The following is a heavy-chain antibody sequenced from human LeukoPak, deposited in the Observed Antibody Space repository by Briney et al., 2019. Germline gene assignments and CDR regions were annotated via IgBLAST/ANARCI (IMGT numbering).Heavy chain of an antibody. Sequence: PSETLSLTCSVSGGSINNYYWSWIRQPPGKELEWIGYIYVSGRTDYSPSLKSRITISGDTSKNQISLNLRSVTAADTAVYYCARHDGSSWSYWGPGILVTVSA. V-gene: IGHV4-59*08. CDR2: IYVSGRT. D-gene: IGHD6-13*01. CDR3: ARHDGSSWSY. J-gene: IGHJ1*01. CDR1: GGSINNYY.